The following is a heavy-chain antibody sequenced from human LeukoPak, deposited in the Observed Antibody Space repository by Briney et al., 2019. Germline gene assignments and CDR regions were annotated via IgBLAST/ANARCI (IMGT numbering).Heavy chain of an antibody. CDR3: AKDWSMIVALRFDP. D-gene: IGHD3-3*01. J-gene: IGHJ5*02. V-gene: IGHV3-23*01. CDR1: GLTFSSYA. CDR2: ISGSGGST. Sequence: GGSLRLSCAASGLTFSSYAMSWVRQAPGKGLEWVSAISGSGGSTYYADSVKGRFTISRDNSKNTLYLQMNSLRAEDTAVYYCAKDWSMIVALRFDPWGQGTLVTVSS.